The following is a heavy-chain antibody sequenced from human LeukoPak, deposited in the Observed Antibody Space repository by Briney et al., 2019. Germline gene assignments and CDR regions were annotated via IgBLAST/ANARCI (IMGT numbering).Heavy chain of an antibody. Sequence: GESLKISCKGSGYSFTSYWIAWVRQMPGKGLEWMGIIYPGDSDTRYSPSFQGQVTISADKSISTAYLQWSSLKASDTAVYYCARRSDDYDSSAYYHWGQGTLVTVSS. J-gene: IGHJ4*02. CDR3: ARRSDDYDSSAYYH. D-gene: IGHD3-22*01. V-gene: IGHV5-51*01. CDR2: IYPGDSDT. CDR1: GYSFTSYW.